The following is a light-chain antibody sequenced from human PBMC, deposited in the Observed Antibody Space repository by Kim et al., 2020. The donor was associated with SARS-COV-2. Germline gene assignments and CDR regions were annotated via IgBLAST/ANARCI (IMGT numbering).Light chain of an antibody. CDR3: QTWGTGIHVV. CDR2: LNSDGSH. CDR1: SGPSSYA. V-gene: IGLV4-69*01. Sequence: SVKLTCTLSSGPSSYAIAWHQQQPEKGPRYLMKLNSDGSHSKGDGIPDRFSGSSSGAERYLTISSLQSEDEADYYCQTWGTGIHVVFGGGTQLTVL. J-gene: IGLJ2*01.